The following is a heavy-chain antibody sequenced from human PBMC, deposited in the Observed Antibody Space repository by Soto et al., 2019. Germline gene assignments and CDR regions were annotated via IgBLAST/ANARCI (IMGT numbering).Heavy chain of an antibody. D-gene: IGHD3-10*01. V-gene: IGHV4-39*01. CDR2: IYYSGST. CDR1: GGSISSSSYY. Sequence: SETLSLTCTVSGGSISSSSYYWGWIRQPPGKGLEWIGSIYYSGSTYYNPSLKSRVTISVDTSKNQFSLKLSSVTAADTAVYYCARRYLTMVRGVMRLAFDIWGQGTMATV. J-gene: IGHJ3*02. CDR3: ARRYLTMVRGVMRLAFDI.